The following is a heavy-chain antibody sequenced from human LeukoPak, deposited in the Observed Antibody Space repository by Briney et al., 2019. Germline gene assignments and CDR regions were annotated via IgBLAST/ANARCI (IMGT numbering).Heavy chain of an antibody. CDR1: GFTFSSYS. J-gene: IGHJ4*02. Sequence: GGSLRLSCAASGFTFSSYSMNWVRQAPGKGLEWVSYISSGSSYIYYADSVKGRFTISGDNAKNSLFLQMNSLRAEDTAVYYCATRYCTSTNCYAFDYWGQGTLVTVSS. V-gene: IGHV3-21*01. CDR2: ISSGSSYI. D-gene: IGHD2-2*01. CDR3: ATRYCTSTNCYAFDY.